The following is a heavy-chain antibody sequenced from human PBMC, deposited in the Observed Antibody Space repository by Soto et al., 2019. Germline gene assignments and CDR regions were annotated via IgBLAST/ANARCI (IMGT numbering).Heavy chain of an antibody. CDR2: IVPMFGTS. CDR1: GGTSTRYA. D-gene: IGHD3-3*01. CDR3: NRGSEYDFWSGYL. Sequence: QERLVQSGAEVRKPGSSVKASCQVTGGTSTRYAINWVRQAPGQGLEWMGGIVPMFGTSKYAQKFQGRVTISADTSTNIAYMELRSLRSEDTAVYYCNRGSEYDFWSGYLWGQGTLVSVSS. J-gene: IGHJ4*02. V-gene: IGHV1-69*06.